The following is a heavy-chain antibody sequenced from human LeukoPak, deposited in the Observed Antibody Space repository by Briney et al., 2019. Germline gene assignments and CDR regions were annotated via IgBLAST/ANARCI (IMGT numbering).Heavy chain of an antibody. V-gene: IGHV4-39*07. CDR3: ARDYLGGKPDVFDL. D-gene: IGHD4-23*01. CDR1: GDSISSSSYY. J-gene: IGHJ3*01. CDR2: IYYSGST. Sequence: SDTLSLTCTVSGDSISSSSYYSGWIRQPPGKELEWIGSIYYSGSTYYHPSLNSRVNISVDPSKNQFSLKLSYVTAADKAVYYCARDYLGGKPDVFDLWGQGTMVTVSS.